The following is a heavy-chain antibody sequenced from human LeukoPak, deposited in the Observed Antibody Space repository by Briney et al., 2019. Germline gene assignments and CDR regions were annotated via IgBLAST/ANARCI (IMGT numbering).Heavy chain of an antibody. D-gene: IGHD3-9*01. CDR2: IYSGGST. J-gene: IGHJ5*02. CDR3: ARGASILTRLRYFDWSPYNWFDP. CDR1: EFSVGSNY. Sequence: GGSLRLSCAASEFSVGSNYMTWVRQAPGKGLEWVSLIYSGGSTYYADSVKGRFTISRDNSKNTLYLQMNSLRAEDTAVYYCARGASILTRLRYFDWSPYNWFDPWGQGTLVTVSS. V-gene: IGHV3-66*01.